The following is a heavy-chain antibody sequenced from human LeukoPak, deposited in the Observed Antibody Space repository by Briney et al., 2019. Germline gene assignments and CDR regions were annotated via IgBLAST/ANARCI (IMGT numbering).Heavy chain of an antibody. D-gene: IGHD3-10*01. J-gene: IGHJ5*02. CDR1: GLTFSIHW. Sequence: GGSLRLSCAASGLTFSIHWMNWVRQAPGKGLECVANINQDGSDKYYVDSVKGRFTISRDNTKNSLYLQMNSLRAEDTAVYYCAKDYSKTSYYGSGTYYRPNWFDPWGQGTLVTVSS. V-gene: IGHV3-7*01. CDR2: INQDGSDK. CDR3: AKDYSKTSYYGSGTYYRPNWFDP.